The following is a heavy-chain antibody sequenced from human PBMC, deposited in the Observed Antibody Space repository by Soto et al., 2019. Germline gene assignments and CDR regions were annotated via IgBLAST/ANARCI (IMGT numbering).Heavy chain of an antibody. CDR2: IYHSGST. CDR3: ARAVYDFWSGHTNNWFDP. J-gene: IGHJ5*02. CDR1: GGSISSSNW. Sequence: SETLSLTCAVSGGSISSSNWWSWVRQPPGKGLEWIGEIYHSGSTNYNPSLKSRVTISVDKSKNQFSLKLSSVTAADTAVYYCARAVYDFWSGHTNNWFDPWGQGNLVTVSS. D-gene: IGHD3-3*01. V-gene: IGHV4-4*02.